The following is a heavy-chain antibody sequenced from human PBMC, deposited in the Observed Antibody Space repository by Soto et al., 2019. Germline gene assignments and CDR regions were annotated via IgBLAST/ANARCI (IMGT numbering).Heavy chain of an antibody. D-gene: IGHD6-19*01. Sequence: DVQLVESGGGLVQPGRSLRLSCVASGFTFDSYAMHWVRQAPGKGLEWVSGISWNSGSIGYEDSVKGRFTISRDNAQNSLYLEMISLRVEDTAFYYCVKDIHEQWLVSHFEYWGQGALVTVSS. CDR1: GFTFDSYA. CDR3: VKDIHEQWLVSHFEY. CDR2: ISWNSGSI. J-gene: IGHJ4*02. V-gene: IGHV3-9*01.